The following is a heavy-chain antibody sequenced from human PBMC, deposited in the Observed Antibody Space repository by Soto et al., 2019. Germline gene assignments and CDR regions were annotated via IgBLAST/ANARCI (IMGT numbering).Heavy chain of an antibody. Sequence: PSETLSLTCAVYGGSFSGYYWSWIRQPPGKGLEWIGEINHSGSTNYNPSLKSRVTISVDTSKNQFSLKLSSVTAADTAVYYCASLGGRRGYSYGYGRNWFDPWGQGTLVTVSS. CDR3: ASLGGRRGYSYGYGRNWFDP. J-gene: IGHJ5*02. V-gene: IGHV4-34*01. CDR1: GGSFSGYY. CDR2: INHSGST. D-gene: IGHD5-18*01.